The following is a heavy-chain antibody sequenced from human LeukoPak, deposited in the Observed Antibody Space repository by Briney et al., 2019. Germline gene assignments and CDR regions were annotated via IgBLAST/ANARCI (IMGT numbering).Heavy chain of an antibody. D-gene: IGHD3-10*01. V-gene: IGHV3-30*04. Sequence: GGSLRLSCEASGFTFSTYGLHWVRQAPGKGLEWVAFISYDENTKYYAESVKGRFTISRDNSKNTLYLRMNSLRAEDTAVYYCARPREYSGSGYYFAVDVWGKGTTVTVSS. J-gene: IGHJ6*04. CDR3: ARPREYSGSGYYFAVDV. CDR2: ISYDENTK. CDR1: GFTFSTYG.